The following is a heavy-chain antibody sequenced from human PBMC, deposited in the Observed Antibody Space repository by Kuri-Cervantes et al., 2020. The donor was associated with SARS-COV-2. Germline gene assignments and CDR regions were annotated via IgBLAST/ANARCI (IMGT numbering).Heavy chain of an antibody. CDR2: IRSKACGGTT. CDR3: TRYDFRSGYYFDY. CDR1: GFTFGDYA. D-gene: IGHD3-3*01. V-gene: IGHV3-49*04. J-gene: IGHJ4*02. Sequence: GESLKISCTASGFTFGDYAMSWVRQAPGKGLEWVGFIRSKACGGTTEYAASVKGRFTISRDDSKSIAYLQMNSLKTEDTAVYYCTRYDFRSGYYFDYWGQGTLVTVSS.